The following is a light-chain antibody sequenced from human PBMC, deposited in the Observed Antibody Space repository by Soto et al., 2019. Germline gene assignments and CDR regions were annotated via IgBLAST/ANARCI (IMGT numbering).Light chain of an antibody. CDR2: RGT. CDR3: CSSAPESTYV. V-gene: IGLV2-23*01. J-gene: IGLJ1*01. CDR1: SRDVGAYDA. Sequence: QAVLAQPASGSGCPGQAITISCTGTSRDVGAYDAVSWYQQHPGKAPQVIIYRGTKRPSGVSTRFSGSVSSNTASLTVSGLQAEDEAEYFCCSSAPESTYVFGTGTKVTVL.